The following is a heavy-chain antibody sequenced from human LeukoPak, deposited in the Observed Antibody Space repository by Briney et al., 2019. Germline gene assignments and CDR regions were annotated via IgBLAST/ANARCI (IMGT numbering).Heavy chain of an antibody. CDR2: IRYDGSNK. CDR3: ASYYDFWSGPRY. D-gene: IGHD3-3*01. Sequence: GGSLRLSCAASGFTFSDYYMSWIRQAPGKGLEWVAFIRYDGSNKYYADSVKGRLTISRDNSKNTLYLQMNSLRAEDTAVYYCASYYDFWSGPRYWGQGTLVTVSS. J-gene: IGHJ4*02. V-gene: IGHV3-30*02. CDR1: GFTFSDYY.